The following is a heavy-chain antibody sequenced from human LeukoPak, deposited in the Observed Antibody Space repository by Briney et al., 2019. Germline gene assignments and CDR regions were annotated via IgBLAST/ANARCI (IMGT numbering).Heavy chain of an antibody. CDR2: INHSGST. D-gene: IGHD6-19*01. CDR3: ARGLGYSSGWQHFFDY. J-gene: IGHJ4*02. Sequence: SETLPLTCAVYGGSFSGYYWSWIRQPPGKGLEWIGEINHSGSTNYNPSLKSRVTISVDTSKNQFSLKLSSVTAADTAVYYCARGLGYSSGWQHFFDYWGQGTLVTVSS. CDR1: GGSFSGYY. V-gene: IGHV4-34*01.